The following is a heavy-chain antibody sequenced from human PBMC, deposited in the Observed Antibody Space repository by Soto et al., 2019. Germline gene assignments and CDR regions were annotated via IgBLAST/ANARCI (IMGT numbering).Heavy chain of an antibody. D-gene: IGHD1-26*01. CDR2: ISSSSSYI. CDR1: GFTFSSYS. J-gene: IGHJ3*02. CDR3: ARGGGSGSYYGAVDI. Sequence: EVQLVESGGGLVKPGGSLRLSCAASGFTFSSYSMNWVRQAPGKGLEWVSSISSSSSYIYYADSVKGRFTISRDNAKNALYLKMNVLRAEDTAVYYRARGGGSGSYYGAVDIWGQGTMVTVSS. V-gene: IGHV3-21*01.